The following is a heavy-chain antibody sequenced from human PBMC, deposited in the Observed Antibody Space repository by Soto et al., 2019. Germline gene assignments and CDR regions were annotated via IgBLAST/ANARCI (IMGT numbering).Heavy chain of an antibody. V-gene: IGHV3-48*01. D-gene: IGHD3-16*01. CDR3: AKDNRRNSFYYYYMDL. CDR2: ISGGSDNI. CDR1: GFTLSDHS. Sequence: PGGSLRLSCAASGFTLSDHSMNWVRQTPGKGLEWLSYISGGSDNINYADSVKGRFTISRENARNSLYLQINSQKAEDTALFYCAKDNRRNSFYYYYMDLWGQGTTVTVSS. J-gene: IGHJ6*02.